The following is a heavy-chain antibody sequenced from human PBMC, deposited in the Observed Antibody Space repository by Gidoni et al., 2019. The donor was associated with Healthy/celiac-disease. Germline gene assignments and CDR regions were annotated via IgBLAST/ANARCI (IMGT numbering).Heavy chain of an antibody. CDR2: ISSSSSYI. Sequence: EVQLVESGGGLVKPGGSLRLSCAASGFTFSSYSMNWVRQAPGKGLEWVSSISSSSSYIYYADSVKGRFTISRDNAKNSLYLQMNSLRAEDTAVYYCAREWSGSYPDAFDIWGQGTMVTVSS. D-gene: IGHD1-26*01. J-gene: IGHJ3*02. CDR3: AREWSGSYPDAFDI. CDR1: GFTFSSYS. V-gene: IGHV3-21*01.